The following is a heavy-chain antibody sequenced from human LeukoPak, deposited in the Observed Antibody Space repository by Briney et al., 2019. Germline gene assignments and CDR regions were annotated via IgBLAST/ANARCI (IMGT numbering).Heavy chain of an antibody. CDR1: GFTVSSNY. V-gene: IGHV3-48*04. D-gene: IGHD5-12*01. Sequence: QSGGSLRLSCAASGFTVSSNYMSWVRQAPGKGLEWVSYISSSSSTIYYADSVKGRFTISRDNAKNSLYLQMNSLRAEDTAVYYCARGPWIPDYWGQGTLVTVSS. J-gene: IGHJ4*02. CDR3: ARGPWIPDY. CDR2: ISSSSSTI.